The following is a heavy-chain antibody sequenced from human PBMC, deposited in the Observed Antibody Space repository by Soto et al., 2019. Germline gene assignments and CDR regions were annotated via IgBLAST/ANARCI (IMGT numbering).Heavy chain of an antibody. CDR1: GGTFSSYA. Sequence: QVQLVQSGAAVKKPGSSVKVSCTASGGTFSSYAISWVRQAPGQGLEWMGGTIPIFGTANYAQKFQGRVTITADESTSTAYMELSSLRSEDTAVYYCAGYGSGSYYNAEPFDYWGQGTMVTVSS. V-gene: IGHV1-69*01. CDR2: TIPIFGTA. J-gene: IGHJ4*02. D-gene: IGHD3-10*01. CDR3: AGYGSGSYYNAEPFDY.